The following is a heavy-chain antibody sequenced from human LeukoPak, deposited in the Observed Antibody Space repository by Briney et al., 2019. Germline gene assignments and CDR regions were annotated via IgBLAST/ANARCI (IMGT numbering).Heavy chain of an antibody. CDR2: INHGGFT. V-gene: IGHV4-34*01. J-gene: IGHJ3*02. D-gene: IGHD5-18*01. CDR3: ARSHLWPSGTFDI. CDR1: GASLSGYY. Sequence: SETLSLTCAVSGASLSGYYWSWIRQSPGKGLEWIGEINHGGFTNYNPSLKSRVTISVDTSRNQIALRLSSLTAADTAVCFCARSHLWPSGTFDIWGQGTVVAVSS.